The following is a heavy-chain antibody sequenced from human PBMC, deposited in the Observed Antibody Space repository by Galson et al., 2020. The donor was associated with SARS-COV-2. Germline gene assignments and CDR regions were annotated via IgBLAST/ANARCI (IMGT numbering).Heavy chain of an antibody. V-gene: IGHV3-53*01. D-gene: IGHD2-15*01. CDR1: GFSVFSNY. CDR3: AGGGVKVAAILGY. CDR2: IYSGGAT. J-gene: IGHJ4*02. Sequence: GGSLRLSCAVSGFSVFSNYMSWVRQAPGKGLEWLSVIYSGGATYYADSVKGRMSISRDTSNNTMYLQVNNLEVEDTAMYYCAGGGVKVAAILGYWGQGTLVTVSS.